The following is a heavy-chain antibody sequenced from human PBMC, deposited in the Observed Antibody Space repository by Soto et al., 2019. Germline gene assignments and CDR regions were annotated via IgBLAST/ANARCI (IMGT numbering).Heavy chain of an antibody. J-gene: IGHJ4*02. CDR1: GGAFSSYP. Sequence: QVLLVQSGAEVKKPGSSVKVSCKASGGAFSSYPLTWVRQAPGQGLEWMGGIIPRLGTTNYAQKFQDRVTITADASTRTAVMELRILRSEDTALYYCARLGDPALPGVRDWGQGPLVTVSS. CDR3: ARLGDPALPGVRD. D-gene: IGHD3-10*01. CDR2: IIPRLGTT. V-gene: IGHV1-69*01.